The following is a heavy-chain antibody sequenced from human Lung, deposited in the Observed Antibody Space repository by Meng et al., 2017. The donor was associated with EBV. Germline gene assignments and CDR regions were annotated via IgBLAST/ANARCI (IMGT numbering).Heavy chain of an antibody. CDR3: ARAGYDSSGYYPQPFDY. CDR2: INAGNGNT. V-gene: IGHV1-3*01. J-gene: IGHJ4*02. D-gene: IGHD3-22*01. Sequence: VWLLVSGVAVNPPGAPVKVPRKASGYTLTSYAMHWVRQAPGQRLEWMGWINAGNGNTKYSQRFQGRVTITRDTSASTAYMELSSLRSEDTTVYYCARAGYDSSGYYPQPFDYWGQGTLVTVFS. CDR1: GYTLTSYA.